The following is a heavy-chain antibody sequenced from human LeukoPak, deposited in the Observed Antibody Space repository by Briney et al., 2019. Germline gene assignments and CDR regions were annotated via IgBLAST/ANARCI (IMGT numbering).Heavy chain of an antibody. Sequence: GGSLRLSCAASGFTFSDYYMSWIRQAPGKGLEWVSYISSSGSTIYYADSVKGRFTISRDNAKNSLYLQMNSLRAEDTAAYYCARGGATYYYDSSGYSGGDYWGQGTLVTVSS. V-gene: IGHV3-11*01. CDR1: GFTFSDYY. CDR2: ISSSGSTI. CDR3: ARGGATYYYDSSGYSGGDY. D-gene: IGHD3-22*01. J-gene: IGHJ4*02.